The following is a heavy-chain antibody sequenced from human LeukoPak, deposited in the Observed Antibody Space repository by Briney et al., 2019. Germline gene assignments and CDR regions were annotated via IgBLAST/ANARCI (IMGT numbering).Heavy chain of an antibody. J-gene: IGHJ5*02. CDR3: ARLPQIYSSGSHP. V-gene: IGHV4-39*07. CDR1: GGSISSSSYY. D-gene: IGHD6-19*01. CDR2: IYYSGST. Sequence: NPSETLSLTCTVSGGSISSSSYYWGWIRQPPGKGLEWIGSIYYSGSTYYNPSLKSRVTISVDTSKNQFSLKLSSVTAADTAVYYCARLPQIYSSGSHPWGQGTLVTVSS.